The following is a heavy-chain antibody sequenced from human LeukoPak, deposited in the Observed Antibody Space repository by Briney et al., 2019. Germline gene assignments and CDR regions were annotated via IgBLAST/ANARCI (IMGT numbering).Heavy chain of an antibody. CDR2: IYYSGST. D-gene: IGHD3-10*01. J-gene: IGHJ5*02. V-gene: IGHV4-59*01. CDR3: ARMVRGVISWFDP. CDR1: GVSISSYY. Sequence: SETLSLTCTVSGVSISSYYWSWIRQPPGKGLECIGYIYYSGSTNYNPSLKSRVTISVDTSKNQFSLKLSSVTAADTAVYYCARMVRGVISWFDPWGQGTLVTVSS.